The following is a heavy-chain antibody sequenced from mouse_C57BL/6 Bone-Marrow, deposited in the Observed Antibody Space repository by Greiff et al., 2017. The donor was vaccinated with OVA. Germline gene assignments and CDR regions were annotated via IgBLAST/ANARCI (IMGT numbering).Heavy chain of an antibody. CDR2: IYPGDGDT. V-gene: IGHV1-80*01. CDR1: GYAFSSYW. J-gene: IGHJ3*01. CDR3: ARKEYYYGSSGFAY. D-gene: IGHD1-1*01. Sequence: QVQLKESGAELVKPGASVKISCKASGYAFSSYWMNWVKQRPGKGLEWIGQIYPGDGDTNYNGKFKGKATLTADKSSSTAYMQLSSLTSEDSAVYFFARKEYYYGSSGFAYWGQGTLVTVSA.